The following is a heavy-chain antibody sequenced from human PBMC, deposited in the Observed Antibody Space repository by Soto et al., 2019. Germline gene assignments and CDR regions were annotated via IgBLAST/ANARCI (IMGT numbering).Heavy chain of an antibody. CDR1: GFTFSSYE. CDR2: ITSTGSTR. Sequence: EVQLVESGGDLVQPGGSLRLSCAASGFTFSSYEMNWVRQAPGKGLEWVSDITSTGSTRYYADSVKGRFTISRDNAKNSLYLQMNSLRAEDTAVYYCARGYCTSSACHWNFDYWGQGTLVTVS. D-gene: IGHD2-8*02. CDR3: ARGYCTSSACHWNFDY. J-gene: IGHJ4*02. V-gene: IGHV3-48*03.